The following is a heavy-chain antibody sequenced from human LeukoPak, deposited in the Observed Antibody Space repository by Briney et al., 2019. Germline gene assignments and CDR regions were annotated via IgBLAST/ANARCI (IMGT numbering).Heavy chain of an antibody. CDR1: GFTFSSYA. D-gene: IGHD4-17*01. J-gene: IGHJ6*02. V-gene: IGHV3-23*01. CDR3: ARYTVTTDYYYYGMDV. CDR2: ISGSGGST. Sequence: GGSLRLSCAASGFTFSSYAMSWVRQAPGKGLEWVSAISGSGGSTYYADSVKGRFTISRDNSKNTLYLQMNSLRAEDTAVYYCARYTVTTDYYYYGMDVWGQGTTVTVSS.